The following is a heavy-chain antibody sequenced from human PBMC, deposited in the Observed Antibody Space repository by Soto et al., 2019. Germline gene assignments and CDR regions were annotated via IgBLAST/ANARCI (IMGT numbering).Heavy chain of an antibody. CDR2: INSDGSST. J-gene: IGHJ4*02. CDR3: ARGRGPPYYYDSSGYQDY. V-gene: IGHV3-74*01. CDR1: GFTFSSYG. Sequence: SCAASGFTFSSYGLHGVSQAPGKGLVWVSRINSDGSSTSYADSVKGRFTISRDNSKNTLYLQMGSLRAEAMAVYYCARGRGPPYYYDSSGYQDYWGQGTLVTVSS. D-gene: IGHD3-22*01.